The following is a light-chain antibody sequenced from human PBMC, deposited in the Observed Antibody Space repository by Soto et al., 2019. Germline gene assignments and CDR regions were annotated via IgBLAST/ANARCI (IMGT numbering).Light chain of an antibody. CDR1: QSISIDY. CDR2: GTF. J-gene: IGKJ1*01. Sequence: EIVLTQSPGTLSLCPGEIATLSCRASQSISIDYLAWYQQRLGQAPRHLIYGTFRRVTGVPDRFSGSGSGTDFSLTIRRLEPDDFAVYYCQKNGNFWTLGQGTKVDIK. V-gene: IGKV3-20*01. CDR3: QKNGNFWT.